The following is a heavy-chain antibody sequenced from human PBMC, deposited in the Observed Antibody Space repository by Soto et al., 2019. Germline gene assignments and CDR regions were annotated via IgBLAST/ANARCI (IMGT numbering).Heavy chain of an antibody. Sequence: GGSLRLSCAASGFTFSSYGMHWVRQAPGKGLEWVAVIWYDGSNKYYADSVKGRFTISRDNSKNTLYLQMNSLRAEDTAVYYCAREGYDSSGYFEALTPHWGQGTLVTVSS. CDR2: IWYDGSNK. D-gene: IGHD3-22*01. J-gene: IGHJ4*02. V-gene: IGHV3-33*01. CDR1: GFTFSSYG. CDR3: AREGYDSSGYFEALTPH.